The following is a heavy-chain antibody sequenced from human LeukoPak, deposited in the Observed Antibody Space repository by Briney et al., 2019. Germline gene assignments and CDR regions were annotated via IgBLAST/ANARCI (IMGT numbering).Heavy chain of an antibody. V-gene: IGHV1-2*02. CDR1: GYTFIGYY. CDR3: AGGSYYDNSPLDS. CDR2: INPNSGGT. Sequence: ASVKVSCKTSGYTFIGYYIRWVRQAPGQGLEWMGWINPNSGGTNYAQMFQGRVTMTRDTSISTAYMELSRLRSDDTAVYYCAGGSYYDNSPLDSWGQGTLVTVSS. J-gene: IGHJ4*02. D-gene: IGHD3-22*01.